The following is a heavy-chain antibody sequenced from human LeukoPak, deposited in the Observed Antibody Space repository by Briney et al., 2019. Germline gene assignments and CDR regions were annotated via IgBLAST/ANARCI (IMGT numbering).Heavy chain of an antibody. J-gene: IGHJ4*02. Sequence: GGSLRLSCAASGFTFSTYGMHWVRQAPGKGLEWVAVISYDGSNKYYADSVKGRFTISRDNSKRTLFLQTDSRRGEDTAVYYCANGGYYSLDFWGQGTLVTVSS. CDR3: ANGGYYSLDF. CDR2: ISYDGSNK. V-gene: IGHV3-30*18. D-gene: IGHD2-15*01. CDR1: GFTFSTYG.